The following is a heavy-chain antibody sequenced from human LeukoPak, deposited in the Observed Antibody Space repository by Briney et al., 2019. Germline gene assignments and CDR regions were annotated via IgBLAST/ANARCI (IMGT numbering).Heavy chain of an antibody. Sequence: GGSQRLSCVASGFVFNNYGMNWVRQAPGSGLEWVAFIRYSGSRIYYADSVKGRFTISRDNSRNTLYLQMNSLRPDDTAVYHCARDWGYYGSGSYTFDYWGQGTLLTVSS. J-gene: IGHJ4*02. CDR1: GFVFNNYG. D-gene: IGHD3-10*01. CDR3: ARDWGYYGSGSYTFDY. CDR2: IRYSGSRI. V-gene: IGHV3-30*02.